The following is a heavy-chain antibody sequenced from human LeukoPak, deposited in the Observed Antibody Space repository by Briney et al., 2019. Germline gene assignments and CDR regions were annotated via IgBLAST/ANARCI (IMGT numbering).Heavy chain of an antibody. CDR1: GGSISSGSYY. CDR3: ARLLVEMATIADPFDY. Sequence: SETLSLTCTVSGGSISSGSYYWGWIRQPPGKGLEWIGNIYYSGSTYYNPSLKSRVTISVDTSKNQFSLKLSSVTAADTAVYYCARLLVEMATIADPFDYWGQGTLVTVSS. D-gene: IGHD5-24*01. V-gene: IGHV4-39*01. J-gene: IGHJ4*02. CDR2: IYYSGST.